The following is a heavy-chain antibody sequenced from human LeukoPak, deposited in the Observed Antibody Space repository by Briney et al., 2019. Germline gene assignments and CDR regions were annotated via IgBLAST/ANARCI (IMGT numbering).Heavy chain of an antibody. CDR3: VKGSKYSNGWLDY. D-gene: IGHD6-19*01. Sequence: PGGSLRLSCSACGFTFTSSAVHWVRQAPGKGREYLSGVSSNGVNTYYADSVKGRFTSSRDNSKNTLYLQMSSLRAEDTAVYYCVKGSKYSNGWLDYWGQGTLVTVSS. CDR2: VSSNGVNT. J-gene: IGHJ4*02. CDR1: GFTFTSSA. V-gene: IGHV3-64D*06.